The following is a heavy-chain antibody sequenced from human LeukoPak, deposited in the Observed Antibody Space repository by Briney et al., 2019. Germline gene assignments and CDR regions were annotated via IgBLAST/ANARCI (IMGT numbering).Heavy chain of an antibody. J-gene: IGHJ4*02. CDR3: ARNRDSTFDY. Sequence: PSETLSLTCTVSGGSLSSYYWSWIRQPPGKGLEWIGYTYDSGSTNYNSSLKSRVTMSVDTSKNQFSLKLSSVTAADTAVYYCARNRDSTFDYWGQGTMVTVSS. D-gene: IGHD2-21*02. CDR2: TYDSGST. CDR1: GGSLSSYY. V-gene: IGHV4-59*01.